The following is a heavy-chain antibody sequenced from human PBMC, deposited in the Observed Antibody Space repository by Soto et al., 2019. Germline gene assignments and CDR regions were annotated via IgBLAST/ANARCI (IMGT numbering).Heavy chain of an antibody. CDR1: CGSISSGGYY. Sequence: PSETLSLTCTVSCGSISSGGYYWGWIRQHPGKGLEWIGYIYYSGSTYYNPSLKSRVTISVDTSKNQFSLKLSSVTAADTAVYYCAREVVPAAMPGYYYYMDVWGKGTTVTVSS. V-gene: IGHV4-31*03. D-gene: IGHD2-2*01. CDR3: AREVVPAAMPGYYYYMDV. CDR2: IYYSGST. J-gene: IGHJ6*03.